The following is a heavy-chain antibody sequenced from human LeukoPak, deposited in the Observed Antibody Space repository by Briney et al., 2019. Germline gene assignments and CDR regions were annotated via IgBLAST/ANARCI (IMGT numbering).Heavy chain of an antibody. CDR1: GYTFTSYY. Sequence: GASVKVSCKASGYTFTSYYMHWVRQAPGQGLEWMGIISPSGGSTSYAQKFQGRVTMTRDTSTSTVYMELSRLRSDDTAVYYCARVLSEIRNGNTVVTPWGFDYWGQGTLVTVSS. J-gene: IGHJ4*02. D-gene: IGHD4-23*01. CDR2: ISPSGGST. CDR3: ARVLSEIRNGNTVVTPWGFDY. V-gene: IGHV1-46*01.